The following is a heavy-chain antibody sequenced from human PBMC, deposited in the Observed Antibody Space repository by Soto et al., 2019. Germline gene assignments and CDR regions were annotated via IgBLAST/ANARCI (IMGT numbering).Heavy chain of an antibody. J-gene: IGHJ4*02. CDR2: GSVSGSS. CDR3: AKDLPFSVSQRQIHF. V-gene: IGHV4-4*07. CDR1: GDSISRYY. D-gene: IGHD1-26*01. Sequence: QVQLQESGPGLVKPSETLSLTCTVSGDSISRYYWSWIRQPAGKGLEWIGRGSVSGSSNYNPSLERRDTMSVDASRNRFFLRLSSVTAADTAMYYCAKDLPFSVSQRQIHFWGQGALVTVSS.